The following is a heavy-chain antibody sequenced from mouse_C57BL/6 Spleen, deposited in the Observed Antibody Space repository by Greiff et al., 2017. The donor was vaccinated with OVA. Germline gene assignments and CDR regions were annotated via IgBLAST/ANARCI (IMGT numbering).Heavy chain of an antibody. CDR1: GYTFTDYY. V-gene: IGHV1-26*01. Sequence: EVQLQQSGPELVKPGASVKISCKASGYTFTDYYMNWVKQSHGKSLEWIGDINPNNGGTSYNQKFKGKATLTVDKSSSTAYMELRSLTSEDSAVYYCARRRSYGNSWYFDVWGTGTTVTVSS. J-gene: IGHJ1*03. D-gene: IGHD1-1*01. CDR3: ARRRSYGNSWYFDV. CDR2: INPNNGGT.